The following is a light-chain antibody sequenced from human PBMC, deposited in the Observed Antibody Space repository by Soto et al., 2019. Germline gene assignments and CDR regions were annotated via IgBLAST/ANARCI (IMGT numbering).Light chain of an antibody. V-gene: IGKV1-5*01. CDR2: DAS. Sequence: DIQMTQSPSILSASVGDTVTVTCRASQNIYRWLAWYQQKPGKAPKLVIYDASNLESGVPSRFSGRGSGTEFTLTISGLQPEDFATYYCQQYNDYWTFGQGT. J-gene: IGKJ1*01. CDR1: QNIYRW. CDR3: QQYNDYWT.